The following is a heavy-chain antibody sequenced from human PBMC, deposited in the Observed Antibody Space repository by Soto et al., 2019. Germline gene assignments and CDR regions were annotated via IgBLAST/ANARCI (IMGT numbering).Heavy chain of an antibody. CDR3: ARDYRDWQDTKPNGD. Sequence: AGGSLRLSCAASEFTFSSYWMHWLRQAPGKGLVWVSRINSDGSSSSYADSGKGRFTISRDNAKNTRYLQMNSLRAEDTAVYYCARDYRDWQDTKPNGDWGQGSLVTVSS. CDR1: EFTFSSYW. V-gene: IGHV3-74*01. J-gene: IGHJ4*02. CDR2: INSDGSSS. D-gene: IGHD3-16*02.